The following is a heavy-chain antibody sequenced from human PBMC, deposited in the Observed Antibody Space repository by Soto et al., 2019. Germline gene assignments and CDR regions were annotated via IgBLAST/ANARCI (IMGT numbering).Heavy chain of an antibody. Sequence: ASVKVSCKASGYTFTSYDINWVRQATGQGREWMGWMNPNSGNTGYAQKFQGRVTMTRNTSISTAYMELSSLRSEDTAVYYCARVNQPLVLYYYYYYYGMDVWGQGTTVTVSS. D-gene: IGHD6-13*01. CDR1: GYTFTSYD. CDR3: ARVNQPLVLYYYYYYYGMDV. V-gene: IGHV1-8*01. J-gene: IGHJ6*02. CDR2: MNPNSGNT.